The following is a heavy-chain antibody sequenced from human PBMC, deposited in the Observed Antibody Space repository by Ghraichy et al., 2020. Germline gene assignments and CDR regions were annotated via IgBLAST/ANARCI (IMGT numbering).Heavy chain of an antibody. CDR2: IYSGGTT. V-gene: IGHV3-53*01. CDR1: GFTVSNNY. D-gene: IGHD6-19*01. CDR3: ARGNVAVAGAPLS. Sequence: GGSLRLSCAAPGFTVSNNYMSWVRQAPGKGLECVSVIYSGGTTYYADSVKGRFTISRDNSKNTLYLQMNSLRAEDTAVYYCARGNVAVAGAPLSWGQGTLVTVSS. J-gene: IGHJ5*02.